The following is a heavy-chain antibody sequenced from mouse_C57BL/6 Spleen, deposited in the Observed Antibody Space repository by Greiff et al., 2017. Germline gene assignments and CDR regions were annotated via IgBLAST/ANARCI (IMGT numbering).Heavy chain of an antibody. CDR3: ARAGSYYYASSPHYVDY. Sequence: VQLQQSGPELVKPGASVKMSCKASGYTFTDYNMHWVKQSHGKSLEWIGYINPNNGGTSYNQKFKGKATLTVNKSSSTAYMERRSLTSEDSAVYYCARAGSYYYASSPHYVDYWCQGTTLTVSS. J-gene: IGHJ2*01. CDR2: INPNNGGT. CDR1: GYTFTDYN. V-gene: IGHV1-22*01. D-gene: IGHD1-1*01.